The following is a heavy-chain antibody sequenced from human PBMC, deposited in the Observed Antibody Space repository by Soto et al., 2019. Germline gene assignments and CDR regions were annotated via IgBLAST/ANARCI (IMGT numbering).Heavy chain of an antibody. J-gene: IGHJ3*01. D-gene: IGHD2-15*01. CDR1: GFSLSSSGEG. V-gene: IGHV2-5*01. Sequence: QITLKESGPTLVQPTQTLTLTCSFSGFSLSSSGEGVGWIRQPPGKALEWLVLIYWSDDKRYSPSLKNRLTITGDTSKNQVVLTMTSLDPVDTATYYCTHRRCSGGSCYNVFDFWGQGAMVTVSS. CDR2: IYWSDDK. CDR3: THRRCSGGSCYNVFDF.